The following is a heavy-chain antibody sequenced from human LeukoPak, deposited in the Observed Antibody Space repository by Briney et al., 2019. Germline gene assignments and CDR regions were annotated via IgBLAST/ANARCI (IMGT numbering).Heavy chain of an antibody. D-gene: IGHD4-17*01. J-gene: IGHJ6*04. CDR3: TRDRWGGDYTSRGMDV. CDR1: GFTVSSYS. CDR2: ISGSGTNT. V-gene: IGHV3-23*01. Sequence: GGSLRLSCAASGFTVSSYSMNWVRQAPGKGLEWVSAISGSGTNTYYADSVKGRFTISRDNSKNSLYLQMNSLRAEDTAVYYCTRDRWGGDYTSRGMDVWGKGTTVTISS.